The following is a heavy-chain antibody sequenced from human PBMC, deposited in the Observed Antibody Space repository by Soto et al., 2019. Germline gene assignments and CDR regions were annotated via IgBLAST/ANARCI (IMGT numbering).Heavy chain of an antibody. V-gene: IGHV3-15*07. CDR1: GFSISSAW. Sequence: EVQLVESGGGLVKPGGSLRLSCTASGFSISSAWMNWVRQAPGKGLEWVGRIKTKTQGETTDYPATVKGRFTISRDDSKNTLYLQMNSLKVEDTAVYYCTTGSVEGYWGQGTLVTVSS. CDR3: TTGSVEGY. D-gene: IGHD3-3*01. CDR2: IKTKTQGETT. J-gene: IGHJ4*02.